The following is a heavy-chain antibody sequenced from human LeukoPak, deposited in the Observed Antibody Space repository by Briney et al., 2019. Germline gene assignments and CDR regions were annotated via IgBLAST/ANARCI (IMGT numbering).Heavy chain of an antibody. CDR2: IRYDGSNK. CDR3: AKGRRAVAGIDY. J-gene: IGHJ4*02. D-gene: IGHD6-19*01. Sequence: PGGSLRLSCAASGFTFSSYGMHWVRQAPGKGLEWVAFIRYDGSNKYYADSVKGRFTISRDNSKNTLYLQMNSLRAEDTAVYYCAKGRRAVAGIDYWGQGTLVTVSS. V-gene: IGHV3-30*02. CDR1: GFTFSSYG.